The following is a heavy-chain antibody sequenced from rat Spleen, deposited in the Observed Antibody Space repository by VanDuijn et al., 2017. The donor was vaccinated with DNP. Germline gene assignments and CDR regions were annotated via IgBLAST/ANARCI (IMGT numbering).Heavy chain of an antibody. Sequence: EVQLVETGGGLVQPGRSLRLSCVASGFTFTSYWMYWMRQAPGKGLEWVASISIDGGTTYYPDSVKGRFTISRDNAENTVYLQMNSLRSEDTATYYWAKDGEYGYAMAAWGQGTSVTVSS. D-gene: IGHD4-1*01. J-gene: IGHJ4*01. CDR2: ISIDGGTT. V-gene: IGHV5-58*01. CDR1: GFTFTSYW. CDR3: AKDGEYGYAMAA.